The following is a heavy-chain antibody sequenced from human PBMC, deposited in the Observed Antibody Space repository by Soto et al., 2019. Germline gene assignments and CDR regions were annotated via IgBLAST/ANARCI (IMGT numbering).Heavy chain of an antibody. V-gene: IGHV1-24*01. D-gene: IGHD6-19*01. J-gene: IGHJ4*02. CDR3: AREENSSGWYYYFDY. Sequence: ASVKVSCKVSGYTLTDLSMQWVRQAPGKGLEWMGGFDPEDGETIYAQKFQGRVTMTKDTATDTAYMELSSLRSEDTAVYYCAREENSSGWYYYFDYWGQGTLVTVSS. CDR2: FDPEDGET. CDR1: GYTLTDLS.